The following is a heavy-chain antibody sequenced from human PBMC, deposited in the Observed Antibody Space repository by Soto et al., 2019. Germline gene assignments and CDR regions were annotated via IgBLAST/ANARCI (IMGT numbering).Heavy chain of an antibody. CDR2: ISYDGSNK. D-gene: IGHD6-6*01. CDR3: AREYSSSWILSWSAPEYYFYGMDV. Sequence: LRVWYGAAEVNFSSYAMHWISKAPDKGLEWVAVISYDGSNKYYADSVKGRFTISRDNSKNTLYLQMNSLRAEDTAVYYCAREYSSSWILSWSAPEYYFYGMDVWGQGTTVTVSS. CDR1: EVNFSSYA. V-gene: IGHV3-30-3*01. J-gene: IGHJ6*02.